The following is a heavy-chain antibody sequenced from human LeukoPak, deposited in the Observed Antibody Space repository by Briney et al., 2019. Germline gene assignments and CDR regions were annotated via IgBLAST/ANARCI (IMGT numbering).Heavy chain of an antibody. D-gene: IGHD3/OR15-3a*01. Sequence: ASVKVSCKASGYTFTSYGISWVRQAPGQGLEWMGWISAYNGNTNYAQKLQGRVTMTTDTSTSTAYMELRSLRSDDTAVYYCARDGLGSSYYYYGMDVWGQGTTVTVSS. V-gene: IGHV1-18*01. CDR1: GYTFTSYG. J-gene: IGHJ6*02. CDR3: ARDGLGSSYYYYGMDV. CDR2: ISAYNGNT.